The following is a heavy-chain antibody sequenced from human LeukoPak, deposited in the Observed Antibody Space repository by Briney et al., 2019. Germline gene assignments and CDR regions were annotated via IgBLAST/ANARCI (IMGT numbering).Heavy chain of an antibody. CDR2: ISRFGGTT. Sequence: GGSLRLSCAASGFTFDSYAMSWVRQAPGKGLEWVSAISRFGGTTYHADSAKGRFTISRDNSNNAVYLQMNSLRVGDTALYYYVKHVGSRWSNNRFDPWGQGTLVTVS. V-gene: IGHV3-23*01. CDR3: VKHVGSRWSNNRFDP. J-gene: IGHJ5*02. D-gene: IGHD6-13*01. CDR1: GFTFDSYA.